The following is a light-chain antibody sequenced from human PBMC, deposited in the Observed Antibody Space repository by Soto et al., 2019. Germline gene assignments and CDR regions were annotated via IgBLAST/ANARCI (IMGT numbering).Light chain of an antibody. J-gene: IGLJ2*01. V-gene: IGLV1-40*01. CDR3: QSYDTSLSVV. CDR2: ANS. CDR1: SSNIGAGYD. Sequence: QSVLTQPPSVSGAPGQRVTISCTGSSSNIGAGYDVHWYQHLPGTAPKLLMYANSNRPSGVPDRFSGSKSGTSASLAITGLQAEEEADYYCQSYDTSLSVVFGGGTKLTVL.